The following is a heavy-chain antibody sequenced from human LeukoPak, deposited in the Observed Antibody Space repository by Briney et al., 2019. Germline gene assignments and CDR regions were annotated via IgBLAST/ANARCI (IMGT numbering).Heavy chain of an antibody. CDR1: GYCFTDYY. J-gene: IGHJ4*02. Sequence: ASVKVSCKASGYCFTDYYMHWVRQAPGQGREWVGWINPNSGGTNSAQKFQGRVTMTRDTSTRTAYMELSRMTSEDTAVYYCARDRGGQLERADYFDYWGQGTLVTVSS. V-gene: IGHV1-2*02. CDR2: INPNSGGT. CDR3: ARDRGGQLERADYFDY. D-gene: IGHD1-1*01.